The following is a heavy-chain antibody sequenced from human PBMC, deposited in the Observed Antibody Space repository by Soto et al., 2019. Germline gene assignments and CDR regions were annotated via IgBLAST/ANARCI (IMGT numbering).Heavy chain of an antibody. Sequence: SVEVSCKXSGGTFSSYAISWVRQAPGQGLEWMGGIIPIFGTANYAQKFQGRVTITADESTSTAYMELSSLRSEDTAVYYCARDTSPLDCSGGSCSYYYYYGTEVWGQGTTVTVSS. CDR3: ARDTSPLDCSGGSCSYYYYYGTEV. CDR2: IIPIFGTA. V-gene: IGHV1-69*13. J-gene: IGHJ6*02. D-gene: IGHD2-15*01. CDR1: GGTFSSYA.